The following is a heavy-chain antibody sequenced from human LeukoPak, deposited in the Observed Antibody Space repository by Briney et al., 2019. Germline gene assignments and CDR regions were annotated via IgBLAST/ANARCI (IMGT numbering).Heavy chain of an antibody. CDR1: GFTFSNAW. D-gene: IGHD5-24*01. J-gene: IGHJ4*02. Sequence: GGSLRLSCAASGFTFSNAWMNWVRQAPGKGLEWVSSISSSSSYIYYADSVKGRFTISRDNAKNSLYLQMNSLRAEDTAMYYCARGGDGYNSDLDYWGQGTLVTVSS. CDR2: ISSSSSYI. CDR3: ARGGDGYNSDLDY. V-gene: IGHV3-21*01.